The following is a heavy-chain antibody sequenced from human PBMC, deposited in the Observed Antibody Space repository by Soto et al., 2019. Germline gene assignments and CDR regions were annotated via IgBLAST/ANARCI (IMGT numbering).Heavy chain of an antibody. V-gene: IGHV3-15*07. CDR3: TTASGSYNTPPGY. CDR2: IKSKTDGGTT. D-gene: IGHD1-26*01. CDR1: CFTFSKAS. Sequence: GGSLRLSWGASCFTFSKASMNGGRQAPGKGLEGGGRIKSKTDGGTTDYAAPVKGRFTISRDDSKNTLYLQMNSLKTEDTAVYYCTTASGSYNTPPGYWRQGT. J-gene: IGHJ4*02.